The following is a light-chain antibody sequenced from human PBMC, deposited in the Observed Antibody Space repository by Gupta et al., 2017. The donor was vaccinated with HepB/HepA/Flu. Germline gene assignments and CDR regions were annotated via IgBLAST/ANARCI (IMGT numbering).Light chain of an antibody. CDR2: AAS. V-gene: IGKV1-39*01. Sequence: DIQLTQSPSSLSASVGDRVTITCRASQSISSYLNWYQQKPGKAPKLLIYAASSLQSGVPSRFSGSGSGTDFTLTINSLQPEDVATYYCQQSYSTPPWTFGQGTKVEIK. CDR1: QSISSY. J-gene: IGKJ1*01. CDR3: QQSYSTPPWT.